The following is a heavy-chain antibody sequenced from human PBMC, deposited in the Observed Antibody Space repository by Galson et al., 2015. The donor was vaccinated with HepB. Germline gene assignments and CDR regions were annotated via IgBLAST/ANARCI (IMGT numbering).Heavy chain of an antibody. Sequence: QSGAEVKKPGESLKISCEGSGYRFSMYWIGWVRQMPGRGLEWMGSIYPGASETRYSPSFQGQVTISADKSISTAYLQWSSLKASDTAMYYCARLQIYGGGIVSMAVWGQGTTGTFSS. CDR3: ARLQIYGGGIVSMAV. CDR1: GYRFSMYW. V-gene: IGHV5-51*01. CDR2: IYPGASET. J-gene: IGHJ6*01. D-gene: IGHD2-21*01.